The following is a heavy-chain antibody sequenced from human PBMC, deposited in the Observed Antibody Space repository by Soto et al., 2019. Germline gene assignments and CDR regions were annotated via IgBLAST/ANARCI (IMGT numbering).Heavy chain of an antibody. Sequence: QVQLQESGPGLVKPSQTLSLTCTVSGGSISTGGYYWNWIRQHPGKGLEWIGYFYYSGSTYYNPSLXIRXTISVNTSKNQFSLKLSSVTAADTAVYYCARSVFPWGQGTLVTVSS. V-gene: IGHV4-31*03. CDR1: GGSISTGGYY. CDR3: ARSVFP. CDR2: FYYSGST. J-gene: IGHJ5*02.